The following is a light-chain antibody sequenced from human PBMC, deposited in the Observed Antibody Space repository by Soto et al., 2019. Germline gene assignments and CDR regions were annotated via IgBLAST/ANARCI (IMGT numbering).Light chain of an antibody. CDR3: QQHNQWPIT. Sequence: IVMTQSPATLSVSPGERATLSCRACQTIYSNVALYQQRPGHAPRLLIYRASTRATGVPARFSGSGSGTEFTLTINSLQSEDSAVYYCQQHNQWPITFGQGTRLEIK. CDR2: RAS. J-gene: IGKJ5*01. V-gene: IGKV3-15*01. CDR1: QTIYSN.